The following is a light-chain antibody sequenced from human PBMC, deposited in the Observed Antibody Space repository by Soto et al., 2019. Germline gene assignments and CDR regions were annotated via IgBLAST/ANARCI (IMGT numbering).Light chain of an antibody. CDR3: GTWDSSLSGVV. CDR2: DHN. CDR1: SSNIGNNY. J-gene: IGLJ2*01. Sequence: QSVLTQPPSVSAAPGQKVTISCSGSSSNIGNNYVSWYQQLPGTAPKLLIYDHNKRPSGIPDRFSGSKSGTSATLGITGLQTGDEADYYCGTWDSSLSGVVFGGGTKLTVL. V-gene: IGLV1-51*01.